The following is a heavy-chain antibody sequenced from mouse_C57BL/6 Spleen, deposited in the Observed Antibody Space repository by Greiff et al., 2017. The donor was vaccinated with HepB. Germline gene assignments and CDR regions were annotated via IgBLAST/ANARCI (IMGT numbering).Heavy chain of an antibody. CDR2: SRNKANDYTT. CDR1: GFTFSDFY. D-gene: IGHD2-5*01. J-gene: IGHJ3*01. Sequence: EVQRVESGGGLVQSGRSLRLSCATSGFTFSDFYMEWVRQAPGKGLEWIAASRNKANDYTTDYSASVKGRFIVSRYTAQSILYLQMNALRAEDSAFYYCARGYYSKVAYWGQGTMVTVSA. V-gene: IGHV7-1*01. CDR3: ARGYYSKVAY.